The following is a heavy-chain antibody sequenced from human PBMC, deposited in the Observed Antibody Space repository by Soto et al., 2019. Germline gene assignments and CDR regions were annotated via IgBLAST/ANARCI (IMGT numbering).Heavy chain of an antibody. V-gene: IGHV5-51*01. D-gene: IGHD6-6*01. CDR2: IYPDDSDT. CDR1: GYTFSSYS. J-gene: IGHJ4*02. CDR3: ARIASSYNHFDY. Sequence: PGESLKISCEGSGYTFSSYSIGWVRQMPGKGLEWMGIIYPDDSDTRYSPSFRGQVTISVDKSISRAYLQWSSLKASDSAMYFCARIASSYNHFDYWGRGTLVTVSS.